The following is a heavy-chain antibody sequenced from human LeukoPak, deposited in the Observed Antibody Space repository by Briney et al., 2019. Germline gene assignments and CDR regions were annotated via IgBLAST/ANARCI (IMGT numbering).Heavy chain of an antibody. CDR3: ARGQWVGEGYYFDY. J-gene: IGHJ4*02. V-gene: IGHV1-8*01. CDR1: GYTFTSYD. CDR2: MNPNSGNT. D-gene: IGHD2-21*01. Sequence: ASVKVSCKASGYTFTSYDINWVRQATGQGLEWMGWMNPNSGNTGYAQKFQGRVTMTRNTSISTAYMELSSLRSEDTAVYYCARGQWVGEGYYFDYWGQGTLVTVSS.